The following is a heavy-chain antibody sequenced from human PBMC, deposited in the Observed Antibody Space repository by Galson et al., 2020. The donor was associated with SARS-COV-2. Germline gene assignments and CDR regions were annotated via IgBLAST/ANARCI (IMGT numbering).Heavy chain of an antibody. V-gene: IGHV4-34*01. CDR3: KSESGPYPGGYYQPGMEV. CDR2: INDSGGP. CDR1: GGSFRGYY. D-gene: IGHD1-26*01. Sequence: SQTLSLTCAVYGGSFRGYYWSWIRQPPGMGLEWIGEINDSGGPNYNPSLKSRVTISVDTSKNQFSLQLNSVTAADTAVYFCKSESGPYPGGYYQPGMEVWGQGTTVIVS. J-gene: IGHJ6*02.